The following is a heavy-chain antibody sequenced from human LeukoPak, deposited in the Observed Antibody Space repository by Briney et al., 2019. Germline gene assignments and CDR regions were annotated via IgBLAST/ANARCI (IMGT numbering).Heavy chain of an antibody. V-gene: IGHV3-48*03. J-gene: IGHJ4*02. CDR1: GFTFSSYE. Sequence: QPGGSLRLSCAASGFTFSSYEMNWVRQAPGEGLEWVSYISSSGSTIYYADSVKGRFTISRDNAKNSLYLQMSSLRAEDTAVYYCARESSGYSSTVDYWGQGTLVTVSS. CDR3: ARESSGYSSTVDY. D-gene: IGHD5-18*01. CDR2: ISSSGSTI.